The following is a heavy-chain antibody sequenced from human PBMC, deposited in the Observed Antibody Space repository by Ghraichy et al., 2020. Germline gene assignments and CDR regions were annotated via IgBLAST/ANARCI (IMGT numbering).Heavy chain of an antibody. D-gene: IGHD2-2*02. J-gene: IGHJ6*02. CDR3: ARANYCSSTSCYTVSPMRDYGIYV. Sequence: ASVQVSCKASGYTFTSYGISWVRQAPGQGLEWMGWISAYNGNTNYAQKLQGRVTMTTDTSTSTAYMELRSLRSDDTAVYYCARANYCSSTSCYTVSPMRDYGIYVWGQGTTVTFSS. V-gene: IGHV1-18*01. CDR2: ISAYNGNT. CDR1: GYTFTSYG.